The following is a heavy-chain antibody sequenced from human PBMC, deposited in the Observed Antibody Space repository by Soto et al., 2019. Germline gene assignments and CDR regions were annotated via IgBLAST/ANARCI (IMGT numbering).Heavy chain of an antibody. CDR2: VSAHNGNT. CDR3: AKGMVPPTRTTSGFDTFDF. D-gene: IGHD4-17*01. J-gene: IGHJ3*01. Sequence: QVQLVQSGAEVKKPGASVKVSCKSSGYTFTNYDISWVRQAPGQGLEWMGWVSAHNGNTNSARKLQGRVTMTTDTSTSPAYMQLRSLRSDDTAVYYCAKGMVPPTRTTSGFDTFDFWGQGTMVTLSS. V-gene: IGHV1-18*01. CDR1: GYTFTNYD.